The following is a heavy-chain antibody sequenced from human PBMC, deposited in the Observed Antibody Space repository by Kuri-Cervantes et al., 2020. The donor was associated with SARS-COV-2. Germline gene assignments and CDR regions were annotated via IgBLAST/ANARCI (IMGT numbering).Heavy chain of an antibody. CDR3: ARDIVTVDYDFWSGYYGPSYFDY. J-gene: IGHJ4*02. Sequence: GESLKISCAASGFNFRTYGLHWVRQAPGKGLEWVALISFDGSNKYYADSVKGRFTISRDNSKNTLYLQMNSLRAEDTAVYYCARDIVTVDYDFWSGYYGPSYFDYWGQGTLVTVSS. CDR2: ISFDGSNK. D-gene: IGHD3-3*01. V-gene: IGHV3-30*03. CDR1: GFNFRTYG.